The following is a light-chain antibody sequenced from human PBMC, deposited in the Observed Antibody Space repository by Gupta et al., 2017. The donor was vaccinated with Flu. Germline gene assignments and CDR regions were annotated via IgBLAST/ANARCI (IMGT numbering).Light chain of an antibody. J-gene: IGKJ5*01. CDR1: QSVQHGNGWTS. V-gene: IGKV2-29*02. Sequence: SVTPGQAAYISCTSSQSVQHGNGWTSLYWYWQKAGQPPQLLISEISARCSGVPERFSGSGSGTSFTLNISRIEDEDVGIYYGRQGLFLPTFGQWTRLE. CDR3: RQGLFLPT. CDR2: EIS.